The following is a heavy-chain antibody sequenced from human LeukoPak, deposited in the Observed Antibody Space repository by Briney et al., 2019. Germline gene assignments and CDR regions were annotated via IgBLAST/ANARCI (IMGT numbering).Heavy chain of an antibody. CDR3: ARDHEYFYDSSGYYLNWFDP. D-gene: IGHD3-22*01. Sequence: SETLSLTCTVSGGSISSGSYYWSWIRQPAGKGLEWIGRIYTSGSTNHNPSLKSRVTISVDTSNNQFSLKLSSVTAADTAVYYCARDHEYFYDSSGYYLNWFDPWGQGTLVTVSS. J-gene: IGHJ5*02. CDR2: IYTSGST. V-gene: IGHV4-61*02. CDR1: GGSISSGSYY.